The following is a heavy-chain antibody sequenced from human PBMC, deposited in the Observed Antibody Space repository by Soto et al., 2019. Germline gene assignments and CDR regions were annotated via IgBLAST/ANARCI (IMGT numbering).Heavy chain of an antibody. D-gene: IGHD6-19*01. CDR3: AKGSSVWYSLPDS. J-gene: IGHJ4*02. Sequence: EVQLLESGGGLVQPGGSLRLSCAASGFTSSTSALSWVRQAPGKGLEWGSAISGSGGSTYHADSVKGRYTISRDNSKNALCLQMNSLRAGDTAVYYCAKGSSVWYSLPDSWGQGTLVTVSS. V-gene: IGHV3-23*01. CDR1: GFTSSTSA. CDR2: ISGSGGST.